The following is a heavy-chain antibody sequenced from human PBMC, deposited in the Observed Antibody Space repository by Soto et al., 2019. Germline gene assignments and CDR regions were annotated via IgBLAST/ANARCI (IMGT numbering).Heavy chain of an antibody. D-gene: IGHD4-4*01. CDR3: ARDNPTVTNHYNYHYSGMDV. CDR1: GGTFRTYG. CDR2: IIPLFGTS. V-gene: IGHV1-69*01. J-gene: IGHJ6*01. Sequence: QVKLVQSGAEVSKPGSAVKVSCKASGGTFRTYGINWVRQAPGQVLEWMGGIIPLFGTSSYAQQFEGRVTITAAGSSSTDYMELSSLRAEDTAVYYCARDNPTVTNHYNYHYSGMDVWGQGNTVTLSS.